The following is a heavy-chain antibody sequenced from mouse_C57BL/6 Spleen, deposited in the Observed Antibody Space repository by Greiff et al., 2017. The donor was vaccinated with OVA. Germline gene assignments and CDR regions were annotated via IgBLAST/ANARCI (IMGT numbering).Heavy chain of an antibody. CDR3: ARSGRQAWFAY. J-gene: IGHJ3*01. Sequence: QVQLQQPGAELVRPGSSVNLSCKASAYTFTSSWMHWLNQRPIQGLEWIGNIDPSDSETHYNQKFKDKATLTVDKSSSTAYMQLSSLTSEDSAVYYCARSGRQAWFAYWGQGTLVTVSA. CDR1: AYTFTSSW. D-gene: IGHD3-1*01. V-gene: IGHV1-52*01. CDR2: IDPSDSET.